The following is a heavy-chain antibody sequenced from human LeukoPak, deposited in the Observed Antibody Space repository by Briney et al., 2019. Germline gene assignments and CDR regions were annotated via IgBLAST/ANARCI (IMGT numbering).Heavy chain of an antibody. CDR1: GFTFSLYW. CDR2: INPDGSQK. Sequence: GGSLRLSCAASGFTFSLYWMTWVRQSPGKGLEWVADINPDGSQKYSVDSVKGRFTSSRDNSKNTLYLQMNSPRAEDTAVYYCAKGAYYADWGQGTLVTVSS. CDR3: AKGAYYAD. D-gene: IGHD1-26*01. J-gene: IGHJ4*02. V-gene: IGHV3-7*03.